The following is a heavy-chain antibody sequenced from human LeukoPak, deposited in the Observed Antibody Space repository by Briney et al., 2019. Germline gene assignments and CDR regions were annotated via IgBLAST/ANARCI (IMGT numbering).Heavy chain of an antibody. J-gene: IGHJ5*02. CDR3: AKGVRSGTYYNSFDP. D-gene: IGHD1-26*01. CDR2: ISGDGDNT. Sequence: WGSLRHSCVASGFTLDDYALHWVRQGPGKGLEWISLISGDGDNTYYADSVKGRFTISRDNSKNSLYLQMSSLRAEDTALYYCAKGVRSGTYYNSFDPWGQGTLVSVSS. V-gene: IGHV3-43*02. CDR1: GFTLDDYA.